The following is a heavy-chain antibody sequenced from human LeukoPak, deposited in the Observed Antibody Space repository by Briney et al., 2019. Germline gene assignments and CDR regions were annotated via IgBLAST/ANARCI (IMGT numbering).Heavy chain of an antibody. J-gene: IGHJ4*02. CDR3: ARDHPHPYYYDSSGYPPYFDY. Sequence: ASVKVSCKASGGTFSSYAISWVRQAPGQGLEWIGGIIPIFGTANYAQKFQGRVTITADESTSTAYMEPSSLRSEDTAVYYCARDHPHPYYYDSSGYPPYFDYWGQGTLVTVSS. CDR2: IIPIFGTA. D-gene: IGHD3-22*01. V-gene: IGHV1-69*13. CDR1: GGTFSSYA.